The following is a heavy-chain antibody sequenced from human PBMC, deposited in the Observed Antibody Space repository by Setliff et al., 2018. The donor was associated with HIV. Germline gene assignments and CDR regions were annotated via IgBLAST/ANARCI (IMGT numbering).Heavy chain of an antibody. Sequence: SETLSLTCAVSGDSISSGDWWTWVRQPPGKGLEWIGEISHGGSANYNPSLKSRVTISVDTSKNQFSLRLNSVTAADTAIYYCARRTLRQFRYGNIWFDPWGRGTLVTVSS. CDR2: ISHGGSA. CDR3: ARRTLRQFRYGNIWFDP. J-gene: IGHJ5*02. V-gene: IGHV4-4*02. CDR1: GDSISSGDW. D-gene: IGHD3-16*01.